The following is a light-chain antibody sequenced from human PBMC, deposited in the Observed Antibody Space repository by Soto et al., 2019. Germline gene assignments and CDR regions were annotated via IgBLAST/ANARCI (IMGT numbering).Light chain of an antibody. V-gene: IGLV2-14*01. Sequence: QSALTQPPSASGSPGQSVTISCTGTSSDVGSSNYVSWYQQHPGRAPRLMIYEVSNRPSGVSNRFSGSKSGNTASLTISGLQAEDEADYYCSSYTTSSTYVFGPGTKLTVL. CDR2: EVS. CDR3: SSYTTSSTYV. CDR1: SSDVGSSNY. J-gene: IGLJ1*01.